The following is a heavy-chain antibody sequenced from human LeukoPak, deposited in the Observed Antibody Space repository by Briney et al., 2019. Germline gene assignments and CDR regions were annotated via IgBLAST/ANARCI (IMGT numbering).Heavy chain of an antibody. CDR2: IYYSGST. J-gene: IGHJ5*02. V-gene: IGHV4-39*07. CDR3: ARVLGGRFDP. Sequence: SETLSLTCTVSGGSISSSSYYWGWIRQPPGKGLEWIGSIYYSGSTYYNLSLKSRVTISVDTSKNQFSLKLSSVTAADTAVYYCARVLGGRFDPWGQGTLVTVSS. CDR1: GGSISSSSYY.